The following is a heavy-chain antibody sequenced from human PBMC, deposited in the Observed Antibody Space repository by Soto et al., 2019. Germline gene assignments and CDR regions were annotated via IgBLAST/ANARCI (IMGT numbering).Heavy chain of an antibody. Sequence: GGSRRLSFAASGFTFTGYGMTWFGRAPGKGLEWVSSISSTTNYIYYGDSMKGRFTISRDNAKNSLYLEMNSLRAEDTAVYYCARESEDLTSNFDYWGQGTLVTVSS. CDR1: GFTFTGYG. CDR3: ARESEDLTSNFDY. CDR2: ISSTTNYI. J-gene: IGHJ4*02. V-gene: IGHV3-21*06.